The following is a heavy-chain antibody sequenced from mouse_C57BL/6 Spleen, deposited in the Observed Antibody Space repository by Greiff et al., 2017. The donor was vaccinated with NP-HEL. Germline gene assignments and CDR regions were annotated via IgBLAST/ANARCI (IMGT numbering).Heavy chain of an antibody. CDR2: IDPSDSYT. CDR3: ARYGNWFAY. D-gene: IGHD2-1*01. V-gene: IGHV1-59*01. J-gene: IGHJ3*01. CDR1: GYTFTSYW. Sequence: VQLQQSGAELVRPGTSVKLSCKASGYTFTSYWMHWVKQRPGQGLEWIGVIDPSDSYTNYNQKFKGKATLTVDTSSSTAYMQLSSLTSEDSAVYYCARYGNWFAYWGQGTLVTVSA.